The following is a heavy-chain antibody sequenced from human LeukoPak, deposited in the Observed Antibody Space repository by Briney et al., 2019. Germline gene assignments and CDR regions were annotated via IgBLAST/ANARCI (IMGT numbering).Heavy chain of an antibody. V-gene: IGHV4-34*01. Sequence: SETLSLTCAVYGDSFSGHYWSWIRQPPGKGLEWIGEINHRGRINYNPSLKSRLTISVDTSKNQFSLKLTSVSAADTAVYYCARGREYNYEVGFDYWGQGTLVTVSS. CDR3: ARGREYNYEVGFDY. CDR2: INHRGRI. J-gene: IGHJ4*02. CDR1: GDSFSGHY. D-gene: IGHD5-18*01.